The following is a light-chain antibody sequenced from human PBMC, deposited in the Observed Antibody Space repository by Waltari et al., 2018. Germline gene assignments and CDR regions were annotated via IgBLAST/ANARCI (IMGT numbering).Light chain of an antibody. CDR2: AAS. V-gene: IGKV1-16*01. CDR1: RGINHY. CDR3: LQYYSYPGT. Sequence: DVQMTQSPASVSASVGDRVTITFRESRGINHYLAWFQQQPGKAPRSLIHAASTLQSGAPSTFSGSGSGTQFALTISSLQPEDFGTYYCLQYYSYPGTFGPGTRVDI. J-gene: IGKJ3*01.